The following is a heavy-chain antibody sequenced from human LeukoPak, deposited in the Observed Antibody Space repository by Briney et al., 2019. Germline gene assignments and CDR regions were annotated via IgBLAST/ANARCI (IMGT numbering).Heavy chain of an antibody. J-gene: IGHJ3*01. CDR3: AKARIAAAGTGAFDV. CDR2: FRATDGSA. D-gene: IGHD6-13*01. Sequence: QPGGSLRLSCAASGFTVSSYGMTWVRQAPGKGLEWVSAFRATDGSAQYAESVRGRFTISRDNSKNSLYLQMNSLRDEDTAVYFCAKARIAAAGTGAFDVWGQGTMVTVSS. CDR1: GFTVSSYG. V-gene: IGHV3-23*01.